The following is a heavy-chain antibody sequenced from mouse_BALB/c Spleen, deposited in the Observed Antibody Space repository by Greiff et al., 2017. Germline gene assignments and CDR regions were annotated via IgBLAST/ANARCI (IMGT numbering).Heavy chain of an antibody. CDR1: GYTFTSYW. D-gene: IGHD3-1*01. CDR2: INPSTGYT. V-gene: IGHV1-7*01. Sequence: QVQLQQPGAELVRPGASVKLPCKASGYTFTSYWMHWVKQRPGQGLEWIGYINPSTGYTEYNQKFKDKATLTADKSSSTAYMQLSSLTSEDSAVYYWARSTARATYYAMDYWGQGTSVTVSS. J-gene: IGHJ4*01. CDR3: ARSTARATYYAMDY.